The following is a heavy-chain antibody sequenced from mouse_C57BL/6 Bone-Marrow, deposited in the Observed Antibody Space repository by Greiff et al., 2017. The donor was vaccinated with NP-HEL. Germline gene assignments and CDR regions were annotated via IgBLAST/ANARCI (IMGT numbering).Heavy chain of an antibody. CDR1: GYTFTEYT. D-gene: IGHD2-3*01. Sequence: VKVVESGAELVKPGASVKLSCKASGYTFTEYTIHWVKQRSGQGLEWIGWFYPGSGSIKYNEKFKDKATLTADKSSSTVYMELSRLTSEDSAVYFCARHEGEGWLLDYWGQGTTLTVSS. CDR3: ARHEGEGWLLDY. J-gene: IGHJ2*01. V-gene: IGHV1-62-2*01. CDR2: FYPGSGSI.